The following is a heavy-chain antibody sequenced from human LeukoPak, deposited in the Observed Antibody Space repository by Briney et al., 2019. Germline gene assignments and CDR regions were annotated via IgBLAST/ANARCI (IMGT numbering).Heavy chain of an antibody. J-gene: IGHJ6*02. V-gene: IGHV4-59*07. D-gene: IGHD3-9*01. CDR3: ARTEYYDSLTGYYGTGKYVMGV. Sequence: SDPLSLICTVSGRPLSDHYWSWIRKPTGKALEWIGYILYSGRAHSNPSLKSRVTITVDTYENQLSLKLSSVTAADTAVYYCARTEYYDSLTGYYGTGKYVMGVWGQGTTVTVSS. CDR2: ILYSGRA. CDR1: GRPLSDHY.